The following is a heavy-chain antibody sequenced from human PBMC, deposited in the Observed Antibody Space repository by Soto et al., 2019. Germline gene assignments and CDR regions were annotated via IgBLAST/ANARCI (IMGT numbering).Heavy chain of an antibody. D-gene: IGHD3-22*01. V-gene: IGHV3-13*01. CDR3: AREGHYDSSGYYSDAFDI. Sequence: GGSLRLSCAASGFTFSSYDMHWVRQATGKGLEWVSAIGTAGDTYYPGSVKGRFTISRENAKNSLYLQMNSLRAGDTAVYYCAREGHYDSSGYYSDAFDIWRQGTMVTVSS. CDR1: GFTFSSYD. CDR2: IGTAGDT. J-gene: IGHJ3*02.